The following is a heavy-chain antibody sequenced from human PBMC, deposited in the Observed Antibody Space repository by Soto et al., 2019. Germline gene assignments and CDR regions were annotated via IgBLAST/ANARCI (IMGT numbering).Heavy chain of an antibody. V-gene: IGHV4-34*01. CDR2: INHSGST. Sequence: SETLSLTCAVYGGSFSGYYWSWIRQPPGKGLEWIGEINHSGSTNYNPSLKSRVTISVDTSKNQFSLKLSSVTAADTAVYYCAREGGDYSNYNFGYWGQGTLVTVSS. CDR1: GGSFSGYY. J-gene: IGHJ4*02. D-gene: IGHD4-4*01. CDR3: AREGGDYSNYNFGY.